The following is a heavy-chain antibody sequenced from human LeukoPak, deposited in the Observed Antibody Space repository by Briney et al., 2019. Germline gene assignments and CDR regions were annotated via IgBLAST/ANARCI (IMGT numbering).Heavy chain of an antibody. Sequence: GGSLRLSCAASGFTFSSYSMNWVRQAPGKGLEWVSSISSSSSYIYYADSVKGRFTISRDNAKNSLYLQMNSLRAEDTAVYYCARVPSPFYGDYEEHYYYGMDVWGQGTTVTVSS. CDR3: ARVPSPFYGDYEEHYYYGMDV. V-gene: IGHV3-21*01. D-gene: IGHD4-17*01. CDR1: GFTFSSYS. J-gene: IGHJ6*02. CDR2: ISSSSSYI.